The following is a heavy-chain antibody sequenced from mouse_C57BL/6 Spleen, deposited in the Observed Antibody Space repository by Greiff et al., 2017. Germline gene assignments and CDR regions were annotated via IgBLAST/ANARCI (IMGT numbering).Heavy chain of an antibody. Sequence: EVKLEESGGGLVQPGGSMKLSCVASGFTFSNYWMNWVRQSPEKGLEWVAQIRLKSDNYATHYAESVKGRFTISRDDSKSSVYLQMNNLRAEDTGIYYCTGGYYGRYYAMDYWGQGTSVTVSS. V-gene: IGHV6-3*01. CDR1: GFTFSNYW. CDR3: TGGYYGRYYAMDY. CDR2: IRLKSDNYAT. J-gene: IGHJ4*01. D-gene: IGHD1-1*01.